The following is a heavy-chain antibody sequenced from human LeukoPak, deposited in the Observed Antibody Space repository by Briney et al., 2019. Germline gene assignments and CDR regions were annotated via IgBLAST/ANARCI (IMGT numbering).Heavy chain of an antibody. CDR2: MNPNSGNT. CDR1: GYTFTSYG. CDR3: ASGRRGMVRGVISYYMDV. D-gene: IGHD3-10*01. V-gene: IGHV1-8*03. Sequence: ASVKVSCKASGYTFTSYGISWVRQATGQGLEWMGWMNPNSGNTGYAQKFQGRVTITRNTSISTAYMELSSLRSEDTAVYYCASGRRGMVRGVISYYMDVWGKGTTVTVSS. J-gene: IGHJ6*03.